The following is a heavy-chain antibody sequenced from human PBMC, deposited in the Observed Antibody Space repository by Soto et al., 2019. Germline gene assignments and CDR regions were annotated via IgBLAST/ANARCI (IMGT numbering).Heavy chain of an antibody. D-gene: IGHD3-10*01. V-gene: IGHV1-69*06. CDR1: GGTFSSYA. Sequence: QVQLVQSGAEVKKPGSSVKVSCKASGGTFSSYAISWVRQAPGQGLEWMGGIIPIFGTANYAQKFQGRVTITAVKATSTAYMELSSLRSEDTAVYYCARARGDGYNADYYYYYGMDDWGQGTTVTVSS. CDR2: IIPIFGTA. J-gene: IGHJ6*02. CDR3: ARARGDGYNADYYYYYGMDD.